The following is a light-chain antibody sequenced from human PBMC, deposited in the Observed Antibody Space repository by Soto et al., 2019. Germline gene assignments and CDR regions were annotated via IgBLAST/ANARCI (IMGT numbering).Light chain of an antibody. CDR2: AAS. Sequence: DIQMTQSPSSLSASVGDRVTIACRASQSISSYLNWYQHKPGKAPKLLIYAASSLQSGVPSRFSGSGSGTDFILSISSLQPEDFATYYGQQSYSTLLTFGQGTKMEIK. J-gene: IGKJ1*01. CDR3: QQSYSTLLT. V-gene: IGKV1-39*01. CDR1: QSISSY.